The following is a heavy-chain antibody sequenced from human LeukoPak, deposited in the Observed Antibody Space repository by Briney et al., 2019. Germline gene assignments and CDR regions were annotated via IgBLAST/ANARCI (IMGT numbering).Heavy chain of an antibody. V-gene: IGHV4-34*01. D-gene: IGHD2-15*01. J-gene: IGHJ4*02. Sequence: PSETLSLTCTVSGGSISSYYWSWIRQPPGKGLEWIGEINHSGSTNYNPSLKSRVTISVDTSKNQFSLKLSSVTAADTAVYYCARGKVVAATHLDYWGQGTLVTVSS. CDR2: INHSGST. CDR3: ARGKVVAATHLDY. CDR1: GGSISSYY.